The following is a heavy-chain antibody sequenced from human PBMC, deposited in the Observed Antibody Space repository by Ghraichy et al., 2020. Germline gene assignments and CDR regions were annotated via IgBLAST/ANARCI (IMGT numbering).Heavy chain of an antibody. Sequence: GESLNISCAASGFTSSASTMHWVRQAPGKGLEWVALISYDGSKTKYAYYADSVKGRFTISRDSSKNTLYLQMNSLRDEDTAVYYCAREADGLDIWGQGTLVTVSS. CDR1: GFTSSAST. CDR2: ISYDGSKT. CDR3: AREADGLDI. V-gene: IGHV3-30-3*01. J-gene: IGHJ3*02.